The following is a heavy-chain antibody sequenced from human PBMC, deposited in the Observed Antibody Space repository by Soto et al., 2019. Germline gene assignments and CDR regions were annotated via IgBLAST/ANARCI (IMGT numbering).Heavy chain of an antibody. CDR2: VYYSGST. J-gene: IGHJ4*02. Sequence: SETLSLTCTISGGSISNSSYYWGWIRQPPGKGLEWIGSVYYSGSTYYNPSLKSRATISVDTSKTQFSLKLRSVTAADTAVYYCARIAVSGPTSSFDYWGQGTLVTSPQ. V-gene: IGHV4-39*01. CDR3: ARIAVSGPTSSFDY. CDR1: GGSISNSSYY. D-gene: IGHD6-19*01.